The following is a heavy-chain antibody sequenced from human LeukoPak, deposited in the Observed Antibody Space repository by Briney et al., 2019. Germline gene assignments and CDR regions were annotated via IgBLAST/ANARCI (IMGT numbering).Heavy chain of an antibody. CDR2: FSGSGGNT. CDR1: GFRFSTYS. J-gene: IGHJ4*02. V-gene: IGHV3-23*01. D-gene: IGHD1-26*01. Sequence: GGSLRLSCAASGFRFSTYSMTWVRQAPGKGLEWVSGFSGSGGNTSYADSVKGRFTISRDNSKNTLYLQMNSLRAEDTAVYYCARDLRVGATIDYWGQGTLVTVSS. CDR3: ARDLRVGATIDY.